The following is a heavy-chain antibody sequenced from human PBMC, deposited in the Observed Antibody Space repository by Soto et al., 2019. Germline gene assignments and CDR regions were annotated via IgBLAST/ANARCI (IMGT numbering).Heavy chain of an antibody. D-gene: IGHD6-19*01. Sequence: SSETLSLTCSVSGGSISGSYWSWIRQSPGKGLEWLGYVYYTGSTNYSPSLRSRVSISVDTSKNEFSLRLSSVTAADTAVYFCARSVAVPGAHIDYWGQGTQVTVSS. V-gene: IGHV4-59*01. CDR1: GGSISGSY. CDR3: ARSVAVPGAHIDY. J-gene: IGHJ4*02. CDR2: VYYTGST.